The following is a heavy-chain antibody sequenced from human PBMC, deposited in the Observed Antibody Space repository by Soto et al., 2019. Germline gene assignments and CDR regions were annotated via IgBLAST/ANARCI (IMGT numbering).Heavy chain of an antibody. Sequence: QVQLVQSGAEVKKPGSSVKVSCKASGGTFSSYAISWVRQAPGQGLEWMGGIIPIFGTANYAQKFQGRVTITADESTSTAYMEVSSLRSEDTAVYYCARDGGGSSSYYYYYGMDVWGQGTTVTVSS. CDR3: ARDGGGSSSYYYYYGMDV. D-gene: IGHD6-6*01. J-gene: IGHJ6*02. CDR2: IIPIFGTA. V-gene: IGHV1-69*01. CDR1: GGTFSSYA.